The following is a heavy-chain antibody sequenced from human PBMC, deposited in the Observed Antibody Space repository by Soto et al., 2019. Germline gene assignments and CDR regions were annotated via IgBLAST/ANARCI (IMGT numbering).Heavy chain of an antibody. D-gene: IGHD2-2*01. CDR3: AGQSRVYCSSTSCHEYYFDY. CDR2: TSYDGSNK. Sequence: GGSLRLSCAASGFTFSTYGMHWVRQAPGKGLEWVAVTSYDGSNKYYADSVKGRFTISRENSQNTLYLQMNSLRAEDTAVYYCAGQSRVYCSSTSCHEYYFDYWGQGTLVTVSS. J-gene: IGHJ4*02. V-gene: IGHV3-30*03. CDR1: GFTFSTYG.